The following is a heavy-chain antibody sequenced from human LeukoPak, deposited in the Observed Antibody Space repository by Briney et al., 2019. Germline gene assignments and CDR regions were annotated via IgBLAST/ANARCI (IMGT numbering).Heavy chain of an antibody. Sequence: PSETLSLTRDVSGDSISSHPWSWIRQPPGKGLDYIGFIDYNGNTNYNPSLKSRVTISLDIFKNQFSLNLNSVSAADTAVYYCARLAKCDGNCYSFDLWGQGMLVTVSS. CDR2: IDYNGNT. V-gene: IGHV4-59*11. J-gene: IGHJ4*02. CDR3: ARLAKCDGNCYSFDL. D-gene: IGHD2-21*02. CDR1: GDSISSHP.